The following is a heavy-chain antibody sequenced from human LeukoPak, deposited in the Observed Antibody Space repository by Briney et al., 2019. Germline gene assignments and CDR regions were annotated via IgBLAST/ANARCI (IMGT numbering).Heavy chain of an antibody. V-gene: IGHV4-30-4*01. Sequence: SSETLSLTCTVSGDSINSGDNYWSWIRQPPGKGLEWIAYIPYSGNTYYNPSLGSRITISIDTSKNQFSLKLNSVTAADTAIYYCANHQYSRGLTNGYFDYWGQGTLVTVSS. CDR1: GDSINSGDNY. D-gene: IGHD6-19*01. CDR3: ANHQYSRGLTNGYFDY. J-gene: IGHJ4*02. CDR2: IPYSGNT.